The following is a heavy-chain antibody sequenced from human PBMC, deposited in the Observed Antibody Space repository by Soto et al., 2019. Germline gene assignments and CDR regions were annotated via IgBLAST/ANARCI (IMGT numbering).Heavy chain of an antibody. Sequence: EVQLVASGGGLVQPGGSLRLSCAASGFTFSSCWMSWVRQAPGKGLEWVANIKQDGSEKYYVDSVKGRFTISRDNAKNSLYLQMNSLRAEDTALYYCARMVYMDYWGQGTLVTVSS. J-gene: IGHJ4*02. CDR2: IKQDGSEK. D-gene: IGHD2-8*01. CDR3: ARMVYMDY. V-gene: IGHV3-7*01. CDR1: GFTFSSCW.